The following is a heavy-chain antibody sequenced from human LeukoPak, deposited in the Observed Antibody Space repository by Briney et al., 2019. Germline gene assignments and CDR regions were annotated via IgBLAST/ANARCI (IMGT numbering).Heavy chain of an antibody. CDR3: ARRGDLYSGSYYPFDY. Sequence: GESLKISCKGSGYSFSNYWIGWVRQMPGKGLKWMGIIYPGDSDTRYRPSFQGQVTISADKSISTAYLQWSSLKAPDTAMYYCARRGDLYSGSYYPFDYWGQGTLVTVSS. D-gene: IGHD1-26*01. J-gene: IGHJ4*02. CDR1: GYSFSNYW. V-gene: IGHV5-51*01. CDR2: IYPGDSDT.